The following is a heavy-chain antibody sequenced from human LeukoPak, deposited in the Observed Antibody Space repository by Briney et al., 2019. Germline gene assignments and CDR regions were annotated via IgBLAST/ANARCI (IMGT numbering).Heavy chain of an antibody. CDR3: ARDCYDILTDDAFDI. J-gene: IGHJ3*02. Sequence: ASVKVSCKASGYTFTSYGISWVRQAPGQGLEWMGWIGAYNGNTNYAQKLQGRVTITRDTSASTAYMELSSLRSEDTAVYYCARDCYDILTDDAFDIWGQGTMVTVSS. CDR2: IGAYNGNT. CDR1: GYTFTSYG. D-gene: IGHD3-9*01. V-gene: IGHV1-18*01.